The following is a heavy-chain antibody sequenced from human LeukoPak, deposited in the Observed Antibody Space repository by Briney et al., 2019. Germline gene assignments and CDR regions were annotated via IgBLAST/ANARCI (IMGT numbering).Heavy chain of an antibody. D-gene: IGHD6-19*01. J-gene: IGHJ3*02. V-gene: IGHV3-30*18. CDR1: GFTISSYG. CDR3: AKAVYSSGWSAFDI. Sequence: GRSLRLSCAASGFTISSYGMHRVRQAPGKGLEWVAVISYDGSNKQYADSVKGRFTISRDNSKNTLSLQMNSLRAEDTAVYYCAKAVYSSGWSAFDIWGQGTMVTVSS. CDR2: ISYDGSNK.